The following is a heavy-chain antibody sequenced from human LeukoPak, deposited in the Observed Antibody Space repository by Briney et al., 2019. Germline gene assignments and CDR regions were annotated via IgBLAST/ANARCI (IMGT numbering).Heavy chain of an antibody. V-gene: IGHV4-4*02. CDR2: IYHSGST. CDR1: GGSISSSNW. D-gene: IGHD6-19*01. Sequence: SETLSLTCAVSGGSISSSNWWSWVRQPPGKGLEWIGEIYHSGSTNYNPSLKSRVTISVDTSKTQFSLKLSSVTAADTAVYYCASLLRLAVAEFYFDYWGQGTLVTVSS. J-gene: IGHJ4*02. CDR3: ASLLRLAVAEFYFDY.